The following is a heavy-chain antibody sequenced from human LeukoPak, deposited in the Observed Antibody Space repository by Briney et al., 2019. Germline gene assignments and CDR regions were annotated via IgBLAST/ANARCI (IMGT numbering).Heavy chain of an antibody. V-gene: IGHV5-51*01. D-gene: IGHD2-2*01. CDR2: IYAGDSNT. CDR1: GYRFTSYW. Sequence: VESLKISCKGSGYRFTSYWIGRVRRMPGKGLELMGLIYAGDSNTRYRPSFQGQVTISVDKSISTAYLQWSSLKASDTAMYYCARLGGDLYCTSTRCFYDYWGQGTLVTISP. CDR3: ARLGGDLYCTSTRCFYDY. J-gene: IGHJ4*02.